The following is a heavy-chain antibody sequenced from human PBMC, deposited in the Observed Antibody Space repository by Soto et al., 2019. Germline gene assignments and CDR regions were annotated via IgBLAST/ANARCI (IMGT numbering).Heavy chain of an antibody. CDR2: ISYDGSNK. CDR1: GFTFSSYG. CDR3: AKRSHDSSGYYNFDY. V-gene: IGHV3-30*18. Sequence: GSLRLSCAASGFTFSSYGMHWVRQAPGKGLEWVAVISYDGSNKYYADSVKGRFTISRDNSKNTLYLQMNSLRAEDTAVYYCAKRSHDSSGYYNFDYWGQGTLVTVSS. D-gene: IGHD3-22*01. J-gene: IGHJ4*02.